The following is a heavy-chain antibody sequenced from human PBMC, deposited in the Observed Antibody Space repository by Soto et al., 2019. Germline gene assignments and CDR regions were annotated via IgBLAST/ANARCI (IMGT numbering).Heavy chain of an antibody. D-gene: IGHD6-6*01. CDR2: IYPGDSDT. Sequence: GESLKSSCKGSVYSFTSYWIGWVRQMPGKGLEWMGIIYPGDSDTRYSPSFQGQVTISADKSISTAYLQWTSLKASDTAMYYCARVTQLVVSWFDPWGQGPLVTVSS. J-gene: IGHJ5*02. CDR3: ARVTQLVVSWFDP. V-gene: IGHV5-51*03. CDR1: VYSFTSYW.